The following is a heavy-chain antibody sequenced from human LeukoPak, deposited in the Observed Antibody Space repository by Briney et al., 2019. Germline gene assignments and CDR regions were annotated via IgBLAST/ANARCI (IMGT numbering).Heavy chain of an antibody. D-gene: IGHD3-22*01. CDR2: ISSSSSYI. CDR3: ARGFLGYDSSGYAFSFY. Sequence: GGSLRLSCAASGFTFSSYSMNWVRQAPGKGLEWVSSISSSSSYIYYADSVKGRFTISRDNSKNTLYLQMNSLRAEDTAVYYCARGFLGYDSSGYAFSFYWGQGTLVTVSS. CDR1: GFTFSSYS. V-gene: IGHV3-21*04. J-gene: IGHJ4*02.